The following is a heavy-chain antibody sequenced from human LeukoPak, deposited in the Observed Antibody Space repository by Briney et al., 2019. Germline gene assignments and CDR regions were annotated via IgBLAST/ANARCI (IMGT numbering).Heavy chain of an antibody. V-gene: IGHV1-46*01. CDR3: ARDHYHKIHSVMVTAPDY. J-gene: IGHJ4*02. CDR2: INPTGGST. D-gene: IGHD2-21*02. Sequence: ASVKVSCKASGYTFTSYYMHWVRQAPGEGLEWMGIINPTGGSTSYAQKFQGRVTMTRDTSTSTVYMELRSLRSEDAAVYYCARDHYHKIHSVMVTAPDYWGQGTLVIVSS. CDR1: GYTFTSYY.